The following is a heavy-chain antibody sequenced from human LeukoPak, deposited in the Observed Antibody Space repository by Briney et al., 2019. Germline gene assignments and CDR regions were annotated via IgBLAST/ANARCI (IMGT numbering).Heavy chain of an antibody. CDR2: INHSGST. D-gene: IGHD2-15*01. Sequence: SETLSLTCAVYGGSFSGYYWSWIRQPPGKGLEWIGEINHSGSTNYNPSLKSRVTISVDTSKNQFSLKLSSVTAADTAVYYCAREVAGIHNWFDPWGQGTLVTVSS. CDR3: AREVAGIHNWFDP. CDR1: GGSFSGYY. V-gene: IGHV4-34*01. J-gene: IGHJ5*02.